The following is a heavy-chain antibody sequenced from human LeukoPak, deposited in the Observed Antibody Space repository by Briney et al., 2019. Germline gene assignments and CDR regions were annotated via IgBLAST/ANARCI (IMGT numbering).Heavy chain of an antibody. J-gene: IGHJ4*02. V-gene: IGHV3-23*01. CDR3: AKDLGGSAVGNSGDY. D-gene: IGHD4-23*01. Sequence: TGGSLRLSCAASGFTFSSYAMSWVRQAPGKGLEWVSAISGSGGSTYYADSVKGRFTISRGNSKNTLYLQMNSLRAEDTAVYYCAKDLGGSAVGNSGDYWGQGTLVTVSS. CDR2: ISGSGGST. CDR1: GFTFSSYA.